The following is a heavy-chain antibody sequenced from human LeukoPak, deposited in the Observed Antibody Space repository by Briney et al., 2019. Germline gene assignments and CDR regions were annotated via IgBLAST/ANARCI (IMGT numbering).Heavy chain of an antibody. CDR3: AKYACGSSGCYRNFHL. V-gene: IGHV3-23*01. CDR2: IGTGGDT. J-gene: IGHJ1*01. CDR1: GFTLNTYA. D-gene: IGHD3-22*01. Sequence: PGGSLRLSCAASGFTLNTYAMSWVRQAPGMGLEWVSTIGTGGDTYSTDSVKGRFTISRDESKNTLYLQMTSLRVDDTAVYFCAKYACGSSGCYRNFHLWGQGTLVTVSS.